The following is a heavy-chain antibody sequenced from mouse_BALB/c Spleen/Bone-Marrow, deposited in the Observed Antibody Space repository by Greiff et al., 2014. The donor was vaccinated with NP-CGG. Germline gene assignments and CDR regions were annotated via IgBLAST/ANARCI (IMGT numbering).Heavy chain of an antibody. CDR1: GFSLNNYG. J-gene: IGHJ3*01. CDR2: IWAGGGT. Sequence: QVQLQQSGPGLVAPSQSLSISCTASGFSLNNYGVHWVRQPPGKGLEWLGVIWAGGGTNYNSTLMSRLSVIKDNSKSQVFLKMNSLQTDDTAMYYCVSELGGFAYWGQGTLVTVSA. CDR3: VSELGGFAY. V-gene: IGHV2-9*02.